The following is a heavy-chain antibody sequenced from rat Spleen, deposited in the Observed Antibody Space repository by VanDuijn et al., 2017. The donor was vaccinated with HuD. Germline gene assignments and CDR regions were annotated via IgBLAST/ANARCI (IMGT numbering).Heavy chain of an antibody. J-gene: IGHJ2*01. CDR1: GFTFSNYY. CDR3: STAGSGLDYYYAGGFDY. V-gene: IGHV5-27*01. Sequence: EVQLVESGGGLVQPGRSLKLSCAASGFTFSNYYMAWVRQAPTKGLEWVAYISTGGVNTYYRDSVKGRFTVSRDNAKNTLNLQMDSLRSEDTATYYCSTAGSGLDYYYAGGFDYWGQGVMVTVSS. D-gene: IGHD1-6*01. CDR2: ISTGGVNT.